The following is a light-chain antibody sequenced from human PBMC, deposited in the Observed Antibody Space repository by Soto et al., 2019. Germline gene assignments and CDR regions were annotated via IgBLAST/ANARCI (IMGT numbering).Light chain of an antibody. CDR3: QQFGSSPGFT. V-gene: IGKV3-20*01. CDR2: AAS. J-gene: IGKJ3*01. Sequence: EIVLTQSPGTLSLSPGERATLSCRASQSINNRYLAWYQQKPGHAPRLLIYAASSRATGIPDRFSGSGSGTDFTLTIRRLEPEDFEVYYCQQFGSSPGFTFGPGTKVDIK. CDR1: QSINNRY.